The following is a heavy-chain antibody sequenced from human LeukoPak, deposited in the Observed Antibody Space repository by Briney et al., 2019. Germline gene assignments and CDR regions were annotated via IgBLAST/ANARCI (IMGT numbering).Heavy chain of an antibody. CDR1: GGSISSYY. Sequence: PSETLSLTCTVSGGSISSYYWSWIRQPPGKGLEWIGCIYYSGSTNYNPSLKSRVTISVDTSKNQFSLKLSSVTAADTAVYYCARDRSSSWYGWFDPWGQGTLVTVSS. V-gene: IGHV4-59*01. J-gene: IGHJ5*02. CDR2: IYYSGST. CDR3: ARDRSSSWYGWFDP. D-gene: IGHD6-13*01.